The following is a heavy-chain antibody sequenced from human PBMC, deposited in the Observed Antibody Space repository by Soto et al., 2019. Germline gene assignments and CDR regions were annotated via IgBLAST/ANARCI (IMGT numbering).Heavy chain of an antibody. J-gene: IGHJ4*02. CDR2: IYYSGST. V-gene: IGHV4-59*01. CDR1: GGSISSYY. CDR3: ARGYSGSYNYFDY. Sequence: PSETLSLTCIVSGGSISSYYWYWIRQPPGKGLEWIGCIYYSGSTNYNPSLKSRVTISVDTSKNQFSLKLSSVTAADTAVYYCARGYSGSYNYFDYWGQGTLVTVSS. D-gene: IGHD1-26*01.